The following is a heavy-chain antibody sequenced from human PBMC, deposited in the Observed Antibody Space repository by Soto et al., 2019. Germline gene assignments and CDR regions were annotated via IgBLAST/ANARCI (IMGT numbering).Heavy chain of an antibody. CDR2: IWYDGSNK. V-gene: IGHV3-33*01. Sequence: HPGGSLRLSCAASGFTFSSYGMHWVRQAPGKGLEWVAVIWYDGSNKYYADSVKGRFTISRDNSKNTLYLQMNSLRAEDTAVYYCARATSVGQQLVQNWFDPWGQGTLVTVSS. J-gene: IGHJ5*02. CDR3: ARATSVGQQLVQNWFDP. CDR1: GFTFSSYG. D-gene: IGHD6-13*01.